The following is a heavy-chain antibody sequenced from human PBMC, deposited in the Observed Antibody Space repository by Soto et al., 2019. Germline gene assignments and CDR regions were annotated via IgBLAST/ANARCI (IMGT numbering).Heavy chain of an antibody. CDR2: IDWDDDK. D-gene: IGHD3-22*01. CDR1: GFSLSTSGMC. V-gene: IGHV2-70*01. Sequence: SGPTLVNPTQPLTLTCTFSGFSLSTSGMCVSWIRQPPGKALEWLALIDWDDDKYYSTSLKTRLTISKDTSKNQVVLTMTNVDPVDTATYYCARFTYYYDSSGYFNYWGQGTLVTVSS. J-gene: IGHJ4*02. CDR3: ARFTYYYDSSGYFNY.